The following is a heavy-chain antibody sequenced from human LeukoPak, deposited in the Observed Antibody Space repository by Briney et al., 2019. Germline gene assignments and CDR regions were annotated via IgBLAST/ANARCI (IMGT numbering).Heavy chain of an antibody. CDR1: GYTFTGYY. CDR3: ARESRPTYTSGSDTFNI. V-gene: IGHV1-46*01. D-gene: IGHD6-19*01. CDR2: INPSGATT. J-gene: IGHJ3*02. Sequence: ASVKVSCKASGYTFTGYYMHWVRQAPGQGLEWMGIINPSGATTGYAQKFQGRVTMTRDTSTSTVYMELSSLRSEDTALYYCARESRPTYTSGSDTFNIWGRGTMVTVSS.